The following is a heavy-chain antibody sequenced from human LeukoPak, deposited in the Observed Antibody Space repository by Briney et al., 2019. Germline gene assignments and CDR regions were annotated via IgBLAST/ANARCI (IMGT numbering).Heavy chain of an antibody. J-gene: IGHJ5*02. V-gene: IGHV3-21*01. CDR3: ARDGCSSTSCSPTWFDP. CDR1: GFTFSSYS. CDR2: ISSSSSYI. Sequence: GGSLRLSCAASGFTFSSYSMNWVRQAPGKGLEWVSSISSSSSYIYYADSVKGRFTISRDNAKNSLYLQMNSLRAEDTAVYYCARDGCSSTSCSPTWFDPWGQGTLVTASS. D-gene: IGHD2-2*01.